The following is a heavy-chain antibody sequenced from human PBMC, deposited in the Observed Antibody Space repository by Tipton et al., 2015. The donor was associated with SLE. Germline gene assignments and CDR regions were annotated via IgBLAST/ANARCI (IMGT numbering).Heavy chain of an antibody. CDR2: IFYGGNT. CDR3: ARQVYDFTYYFDY. CDR1: GGSISSSNFC. Sequence: TLSLTCTVSGGSISSSNFCWGWIRQPPGKGLEWIGCIFYGGNTFYSPSLRSRLTISVDTSKNQFSLRLNSVTAADTSVYYCARQVYDFTYYFDYWGQGTLVSVSS. J-gene: IGHJ4*02. V-gene: IGHV4-39*07. D-gene: IGHD3/OR15-3a*01.